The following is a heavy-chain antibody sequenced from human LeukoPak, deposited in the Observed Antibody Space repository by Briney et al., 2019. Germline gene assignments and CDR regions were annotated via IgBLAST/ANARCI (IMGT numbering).Heavy chain of an antibody. Sequence: PSETLSLTCTVSGGSISGTELYGRGIRQLPGTGRVWIGNILSSGNRLRNLSLESRVTISVDTSKNLLPLNLSSVTAADTAVFYWNKYVQLDGWGQGTTVTVSS. CDR2: ILSSGNR. CDR1: GGSISGTELY. CDR3: NKYVQLDG. V-gene: IGHV4-39*01. J-gene: IGHJ6*02. D-gene: IGHD2-8*01.